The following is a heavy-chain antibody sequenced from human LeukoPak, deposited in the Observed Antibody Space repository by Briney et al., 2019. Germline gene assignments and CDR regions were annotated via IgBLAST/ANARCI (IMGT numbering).Heavy chain of an antibody. J-gene: IGHJ4*02. D-gene: IGHD6-19*01. CDR2: ISWNSGYI. CDR1: GFTFDNYA. V-gene: IGHV3-9*01. Sequence: GGSLRLSCAASGFTFDNYAMHWVRQAPGKGLEWLSIISWNSGYIGYADSVKGRFTISRDNAKKSLDLQMNSHRAEDTAFYYCAKVRGTYSSGYFFDYWGQGTLVTVSS. CDR3: AKVRGTYSSGYFFDY.